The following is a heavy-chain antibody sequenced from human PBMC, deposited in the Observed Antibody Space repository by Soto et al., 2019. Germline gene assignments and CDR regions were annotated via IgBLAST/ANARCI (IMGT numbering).Heavy chain of an antibody. J-gene: IGHJ4*02. Sequence: ASVKGSCTASGYTFTSYSMPWVRQARLQMLEWMGWINAGNGNTKYSQKFQGRVTITRDTSASTAYMELSSLRSEDTAVYYCARGVHPPYSSSSDYFDYWGQGTLVTVSS. CDR1: GYTFTSYS. V-gene: IGHV1-3*01. CDR2: INAGNGNT. D-gene: IGHD6-6*01. CDR3: ARGVHPPYSSSSDYFDY.